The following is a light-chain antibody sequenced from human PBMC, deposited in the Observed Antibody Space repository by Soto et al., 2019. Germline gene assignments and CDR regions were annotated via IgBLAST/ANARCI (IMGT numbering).Light chain of an antibody. CDR3: QSYDGSLSDYV. Sequence: QSALTQPPSVSGAPGQRVTISCTGSSSNIGAGYDVHWYQQLPGTAPKLLIYGNTNRPSGVPDRFSGSKSGTSASLAITGLQAEDEADYYCQSYDGSLSDYVFGTGTKVTVL. CDR2: GNT. V-gene: IGLV1-40*01. J-gene: IGLJ1*01. CDR1: SSNIGAGYD.